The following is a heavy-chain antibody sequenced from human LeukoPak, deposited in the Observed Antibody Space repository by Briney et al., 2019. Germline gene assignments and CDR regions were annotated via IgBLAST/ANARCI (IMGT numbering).Heavy chain of an antibody. D-gene: IGHD2-15*01. Sequence: SETLSLTCTVSGGSISSYYWSWIRQPPGKGLEWIGYIYYSGSTNYNPSLKSRVTISVDTSKNQFSLKLSSVAAADTAVYYCARRQRYCIGVSCYSAYGMDVWGQGTTVTVSS. CDR3: ARRQRYCIGVSCYSAYGMDV. CDR1: GGSISSYY. J-gene: IGHJ6*02. CDR2: IYYSGST. V-gene: IGHV4-59*08.